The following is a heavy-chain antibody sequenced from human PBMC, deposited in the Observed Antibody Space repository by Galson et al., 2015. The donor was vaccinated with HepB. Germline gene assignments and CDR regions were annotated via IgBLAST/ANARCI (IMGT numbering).Heavy chain of an antibody. J-gene: IGHJ3*02. D-gene: IGHD6-19*01. CDR3: ARDGDALYSSGRAFDI. Sequence: SLRLSCAASGFTFSSYAMHWVRQAPGKGLEWVAVISYDGSNKYYADSVKGRFTISRDNSKNTLYLQMNSLRAEDTAVYYCARDGDALYSSGRAFDIWGQGTMVTVSS. CDR1: GFTFSSYA. V-gene: IGHV3-30*04. CDR2: ISYDGSNK.